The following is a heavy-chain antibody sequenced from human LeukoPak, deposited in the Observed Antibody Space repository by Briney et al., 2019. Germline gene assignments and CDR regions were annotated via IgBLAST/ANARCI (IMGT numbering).Heavy chain of an antibody. V-gene: IGHV3-7*01. Sequence: GGSLRLSCAASGFTFSSYWMSWVRQAPGKGLEWVANIKQDGSEKYYVDSVKGRFTISRDNAKNSLYLQMNSLRAEDTAVYYCASDILTGSDAFDIWGQGTMVAVSS. CDR3: ASDILTGSDAFDI. CDR2: IKQDGSEK. J-gene: IGHJ3*02. D-gene: IGHD3-9*01. CDR1: GFTFSSYW.